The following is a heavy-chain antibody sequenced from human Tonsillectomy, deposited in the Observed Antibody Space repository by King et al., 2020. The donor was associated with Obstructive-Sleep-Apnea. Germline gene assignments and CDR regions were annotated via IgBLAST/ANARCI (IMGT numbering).Heavy chain of an antibody. CDR1: GFTFSSYG. CDR2: ISYDGSNK. V-gene: IGHV3-30*18. D-gene: IGHD3-10*01. Sequence: VQLVQSGGGVVQPGRSRRLSCAASGFTFSSYGMHWVRQAPGKGLEWVAIISYDGSNKYYADSVKGRFTISRDNSKNTLYLQMNSLRAEDTAVYYCAKRGSHIYGSGSYYWFDPWGQGTLVTVSS. J-gene: IGHJ5*02. CDR3: AKRGSHIYGSGSYYWFDP.